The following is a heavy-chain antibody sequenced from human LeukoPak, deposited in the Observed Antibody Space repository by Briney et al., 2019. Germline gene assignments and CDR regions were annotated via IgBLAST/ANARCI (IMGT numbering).Heavy chain of an antibody. CDR1: GYTFSNYG. Sequence: ASVKVSCKASGYTFSNYGINWVRQAPGQGLEWMGWISAYNGNTNYAQKFQGRVTMTTDTSTSTAYMELRSLRSDDTAVYYCAREAVAGAFLEYWGQGTLVTVSS. CDR3: AREAVAGAFLEY. V-gene: IGHV1-18*01. J-gene: IGHJ4*02. D-gene: IGHD6-19*01. CDR2: ISAYNGNT.